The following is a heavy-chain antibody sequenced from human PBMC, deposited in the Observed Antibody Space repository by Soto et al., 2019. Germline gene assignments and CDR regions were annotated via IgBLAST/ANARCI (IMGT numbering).Heavy chain of an antibody. CDR2: INAGNGNT. J-gene: IGHJ4*02. V-gene: IGHV1-3*01. D-gene: IGHD2-15*01. CDR3: ARDPRWQYYFDY. Sequence: ASVKVSCKASGYTFTSYAMHWVRQAPGQRLEWMGWINAGNGNTKYSQKFQGRVTITRDTSASTAYMELSSLRSEDTAVYYCARDPRWQYYFDYWGQGTLVTVSS. CDR1: GYTFTSYA.